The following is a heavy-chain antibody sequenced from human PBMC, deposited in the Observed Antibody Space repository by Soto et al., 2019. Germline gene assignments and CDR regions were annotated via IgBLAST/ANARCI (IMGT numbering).Heavy chain of an antibody. CDR2: ISYDGSNK. CDR1: GFTFSGSA. Sequence: VQLVEPGGGLVQPGGSLKLSCAASGFTFSGSAMHWVRQASGKGLEWVAVISYDGSNKYYADSVKGRFTISRDNSKNTLYLQMNSLRAEDTAVYYCARDRPSPYCSSTSCSSYFDYWGQGTLVTVSS. J-gene: IGHJ4*02. D-gene: IGHD2-2*01. CDR3: ARDRPSPYCSSTSCSSYFDY. V-gene: IGHV3-30-3*01.